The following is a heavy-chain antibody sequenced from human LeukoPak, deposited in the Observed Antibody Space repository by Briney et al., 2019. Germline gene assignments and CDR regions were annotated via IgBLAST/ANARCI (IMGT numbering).Heavy chain of an antibody. V-gene: IGHV4-34*01. CDR3: ARAGYSSSWDPWDY. D-gene: IGHD6-13*01. Sequence: SETLSLTCAVYGGSFSGYYWSWIRQPPGKGLEWIGEIHHSGSTNYNPPPKSPVTISVDTSKYQFSLKLSSVTTADTAVYYCARAGYSSSWDPWDYWGQGNLVTVSS. CDR1: GGSFSGYY. J-gene: IGHJ4*02. CDR2: IHHSGST.